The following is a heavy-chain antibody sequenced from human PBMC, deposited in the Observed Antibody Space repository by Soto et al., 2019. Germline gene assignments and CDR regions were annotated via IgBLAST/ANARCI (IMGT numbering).Heavy chain of an antibody. CDR2: INSDGSSV. CDR3: VRAPEQRPFDY. V-gene: IGHV3-74*03. D-gene: IGHD6-25*01. J-gene: IGHJ4*02. CDR1: GFTLSNNW. Sequence: VQLVESGGGLVQPGGSLRLSCAASGFTLSNNWIHWVRQAPGKGLVWVSRINSDGSSVTYADSVKGRFTFSRDNAKNTLYLQMDSLRVEDTAMYYCVRAPEQRPFDYWGQGTLVTVSS.